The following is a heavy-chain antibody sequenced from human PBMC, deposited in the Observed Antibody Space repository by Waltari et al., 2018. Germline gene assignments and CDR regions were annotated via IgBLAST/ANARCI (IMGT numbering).Heavy chain of an antibody. V-gene: IGHV3-23*01. CDR3: ASSLYGDYTQIWGRVFDY. D-gene: IGHD4-17*01. CDR1: GCPFRSHA. J-gene: IGHJ4*02. Sequence: VQMLESGGGLVQSGGSLRLSCEAAGCPFRSHAMHWVGQAPGKGVGWVSVISGSGGSTDYADSVKGRFTISRDNSKNTLYLQMNNLRVEDTAVYYCASSLYGDYTQIWGRVFDYWGQGTLVTVSS. CDR2: ISGSGGST.